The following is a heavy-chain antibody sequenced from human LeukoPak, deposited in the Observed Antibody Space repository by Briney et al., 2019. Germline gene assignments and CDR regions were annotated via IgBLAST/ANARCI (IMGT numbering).Heavy chain of an antibody. CDR1: GFTFDDYA. CDR3: AKTWRGRGYYGYGPSEYFYYMDV. J-gene: IGHJ6*03. V-gene: IGHV3-9*01. CDR2: ISWNSGSI. D-gene: IGHD3-10*01. Sequence: PGGSLRLSCAASGFTFDDYAMHWVRQTPGKGLEWVSGISWNSGSIGYADSVKGRFTISRDNAKNTLWLQMNSLKGEDTAVYYCAKTWRGRGYYGYGPSEYFYYMDVWGKGTTVTISS.